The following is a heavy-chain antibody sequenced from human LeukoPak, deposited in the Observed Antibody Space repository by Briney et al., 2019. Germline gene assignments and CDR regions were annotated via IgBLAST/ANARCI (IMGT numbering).Heavy chain of an antibody. CDR3: ARDRSLWFGEYGGRPFDY. Sequence: SETLSLTCTVSGGSISTSNYYWGWIRQPPGKGLEWIGNIFYSGSTYYSPSLKSRVTISLDTSRNQFSLKLNSVTAADTAVYYCARDRSLWFGEYGGRPFDYWGQGTLVTVSS. V-gene: IGHV4-39*07. J-gene: IGHJ4*02. D-gene: IGHD3-10*01. CDR1: GGSISTSNYY. CDR2: IFYSGST.